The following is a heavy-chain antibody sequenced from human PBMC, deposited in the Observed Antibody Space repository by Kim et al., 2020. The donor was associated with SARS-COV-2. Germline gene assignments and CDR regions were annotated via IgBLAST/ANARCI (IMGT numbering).Heavy chain of an antibody. J-gene: IGHJ5*02. Sequence: GGSLRLSCAVSGFSVSSNYATWVRQGPGKGLEWVSTISSGGNTNYADSVKGRFTISRDSSKNTLFLQINSLRVEDTGIYYCARGGAPGYYRAPFTPWREG. CDR2: ISSGGNT. D-gene: IGHD3-3*01. V-gene: IGHV3-53*01. CDR1: GFSVSSNY. CDR3: ARGGAPGYYRAPFTP.